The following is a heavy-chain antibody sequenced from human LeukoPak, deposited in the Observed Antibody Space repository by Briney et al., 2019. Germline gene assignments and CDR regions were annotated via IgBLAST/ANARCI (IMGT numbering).Heavy chain of an antibody. Sequence: ASVTVSCTASGYTFTGYYMHWVRQAPGQGLEWMGWINPNSGGTNCAQKFQGRVTMTRDTSISTAYMELSSLRSEDTAVYYCARVTNPGIAAAGTLNWFDPWGQGTLVTVSS. CDR1: GYTFTGYY. J-gene: IGHJ5*02. D-gene: IGHD6-13*01. CDR2: INPNSGGT. V-gene: IGHV1-2*02. CDR3: ARVTNPGIAAAGTLNWFDP.